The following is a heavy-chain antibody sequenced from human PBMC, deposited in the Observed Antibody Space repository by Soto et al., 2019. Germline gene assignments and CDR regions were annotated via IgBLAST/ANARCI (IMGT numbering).Heavy chain of an antibody. Sequence: QVQLQEAGPGLVQPSKTLSLTCTVSGGSISSYYWSWIRQPPGKGLQYIGYIYYSESTNYNPSLKRLVTKSYDPYTNQFSLPLSSVTAADTAVYYCARGWWGRDGYVMDVWGQGTTVTVSS. D-gene: IGHD2-15*01. V-gene: IGHV4-59*08. CDR1: GGSISSYY. CDR3: ARGWWGRDGYVMDV. CDR2: IYYSEST. J-gene: IGHJ6*01.